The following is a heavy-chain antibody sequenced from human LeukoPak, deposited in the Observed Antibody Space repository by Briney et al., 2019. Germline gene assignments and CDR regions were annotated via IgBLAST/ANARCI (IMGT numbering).Heavy chain of an antibody. D-gene: IGHD4-23*01. V-gene: IGHV1-69*01. CDR2: FIPIFGTA. CDR3: AGGGSTVVTAWSTYFDY. CDR1: GGTFTSYA. Sequence: GASVTLSFKASGGTFTSYAISWVRQAPGQGLEWMGGFIPIFGTANYAQKLQGRVTITADESTSTASMELSSLRSEDTAVYYCAGGGSTVVTAWSTYFDYWGQGTLVTVSS. J-gene: IGHJ4*02.